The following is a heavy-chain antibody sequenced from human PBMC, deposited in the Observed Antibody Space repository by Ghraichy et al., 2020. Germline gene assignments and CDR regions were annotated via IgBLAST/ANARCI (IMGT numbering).Heavy chain of an antibody. CDR3: ARPAVADNYYYYMDV. CDR2: INHSGST. CDR1: GGSFSGYF. V-gene: IGHV4-34*01. Sequence: SQTLFTCAVYGGSFSGYFWNWIRQPPGKGPEWIGEINHSGSTNYNPSLKSRVTISVDTSKNQFSLRLSSVTAADTAVYYCARPAVADNYYYYMDVWGKGATVIVSS. D-gene: IGHD6-19*01. J-gene: IGHJ6*03.